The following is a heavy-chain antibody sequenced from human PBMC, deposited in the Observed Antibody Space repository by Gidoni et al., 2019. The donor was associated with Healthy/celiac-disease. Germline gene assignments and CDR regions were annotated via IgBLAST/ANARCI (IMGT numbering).Heavy chain of an antibody. D-gene: IGHD2-2*01. CDR1: GFTFSRYA. V-gene: IGHV3-23*01. J-gene: IGHJ6*02. CDR3: ANLNIVVVPAFAGQDV. Sequence: EVQLLASGGGLVQPVGSLSFSCAASGFTFSRYAMSWVRQAPGKGLEWVSAISGSGGSTYYADSVKGRFTISRDNSKNTLYLQMNSLRAEDTAVYYCANLNIVVVPAFAGQDVWGQGTTVTVSS. CDR2: ISGSGGST.